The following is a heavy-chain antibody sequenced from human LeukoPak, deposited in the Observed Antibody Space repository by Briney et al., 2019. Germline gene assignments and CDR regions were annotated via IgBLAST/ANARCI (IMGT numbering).Heavy chain of an antibody. CDR1: GFTFSDHY. CDR3: ATQSYGLFAY. CDR2: IYNGGDTI. V-gene: IGHV3-11*04. Sequence: GGSLRLSCATSGFTFSDHYMTWIRQAPGKGLETVSYIYNGGDTIYYADSVRGRFTISRDNAESSLYLQMNSLRPDDTAVYYCATQSYGLFAYWGQGTLVTVSS. J-gene: IGHJ4*02. D-gene: IGHD4-17*01.